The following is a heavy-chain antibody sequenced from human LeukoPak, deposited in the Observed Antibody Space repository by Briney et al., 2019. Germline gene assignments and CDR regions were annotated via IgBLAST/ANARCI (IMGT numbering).Heavy chain of an antibody. CDR3: ARESLGATITEGAFDI. Sequence: GGSLRLSCSASGFPFSSYAMHWVRQAPGKGLEYVSAISDSGGSTYYADSVKGRFTISRDNSKNTLYLQMNSLRAEDTAVYYCARESLGATITEGAFDIWGQGTMVTVSS. CDR1: GFPFSSYA. V-gene: IGHV3-64*04. CDR2: ISDSGGST. D-gene: IGHD5-24*01. J-gene: IGHJ3*02.